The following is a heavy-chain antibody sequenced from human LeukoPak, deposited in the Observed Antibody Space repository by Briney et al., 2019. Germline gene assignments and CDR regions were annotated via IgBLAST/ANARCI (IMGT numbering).Heavy chain of an antibody. CDR3: ARDSTPTYYSGTYYFEY. J-gene: IGHJ4*02. V-gene: IGHV1-46*01. Sequence: ASVKVSCKASGYTFASYYMHWVRQASGQGLEWMGIINPSGGSTTYAQKFQGRVTMTRDTSTSTVYMELSSLRSEDTALYYCARDSTPTYYSGTYYFEYWGQGTLVTVSS. D-gene: IGHD1-26*01. CDR1: GYTFASYY. CDR2: INPSGGST.